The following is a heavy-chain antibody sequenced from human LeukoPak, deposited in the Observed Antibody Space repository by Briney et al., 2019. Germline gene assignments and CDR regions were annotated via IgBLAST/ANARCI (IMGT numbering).Heavy chain of an antibody. CDR3: ARDALSVVAATLGFDP. CDR1: GFNFITYT. V-gene: IGHV3-21*01. Sequence: GGSLRLSCAASGFNFITYTMNWVRQAPGKGLEWVSSISSSSSYIYYADSVQGRFTISRGNAKKSLYLQMNSLRAEDTAVYYCARDALSVVAATLGFDPWDQGTLVTVSS. CDR2: ISSSSSYI. D-gene: IGHD2-15*01. J-gene: IGHJ5*02.